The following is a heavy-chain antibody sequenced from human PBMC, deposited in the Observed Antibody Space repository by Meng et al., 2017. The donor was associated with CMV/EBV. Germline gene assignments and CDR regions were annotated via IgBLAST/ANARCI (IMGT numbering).Heavy chain of an antibody. CDR3: ARQIPNYYGSGSYYRLGWFDP. CDR2: IYPGDSDT. J-gene: IGHJ5*02. CDR1: GYSFTSYW. V-gene: IGHV5-51*01. Sequence: GESLKISCKGSGYSFTSYWIGWVRLMPGKVLEWMGIIYPGDSDTRYSPSFQGQVTISADKSISTAYLQWSSLKASDTAMYYCARQIPNYYGSGSYYRLGWFDPWGQGTLVTVSS. D-gene: IGHD3-10*01.